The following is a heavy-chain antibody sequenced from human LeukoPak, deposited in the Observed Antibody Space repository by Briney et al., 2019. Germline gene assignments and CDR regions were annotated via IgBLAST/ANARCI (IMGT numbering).Heavy chain of an antibody. CDR2: ISSSSSYI. Sequence: GGSLRLSCAASGFTFSTYAMSWVRQAPGKGLEWVSSISSSSSYIYYADSVKGRFTISRDNAKNSLYLQMNSLRAEDTAVYYCARDWSPAIQLWLYNWFDPWGQGTLVTVSS. CDR1: GFTFSTYA. V-gene: IGHV3-21*01. J-gene: IGHJ5*02. CDR3: ARDWSPAIQLWLYNWFDP. D-gene: IGHD5-18*01.